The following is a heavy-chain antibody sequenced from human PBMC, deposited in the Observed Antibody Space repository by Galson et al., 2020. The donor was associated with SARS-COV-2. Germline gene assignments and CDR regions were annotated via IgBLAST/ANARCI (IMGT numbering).Heavy chain of an antibody. CDR2: ITGSGGST. Sequence: GESLKISCATSGFTFSNYAMTWVRQAPAKGLEWVSGITGSGGSTYYAGSVKGRFTISRDNSKNTVYLQMNSLRAEDTAVYYCAKDYETGIDYYYYGVDVWGQGTAVTVSS. J-gene: IGHJ6*02. D-gene: IGHD1-1*01. CDR3: AKDYETGIDYYYYGVDV. CDR1: GFTFSNYA. V-gene: IGHV3-23*01.